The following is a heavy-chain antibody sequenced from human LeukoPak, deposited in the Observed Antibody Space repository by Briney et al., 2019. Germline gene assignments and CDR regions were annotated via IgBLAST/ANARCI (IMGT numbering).Heavy chain of an antibody. Sequence: GASVKVSCKASGYTFTSYGISWVRQAPGQGLEWMGWISAYNGNTNYAQKLQGRVTMTTDTSTSTAYMELRSLRSDDTAVHYCARYRGIQLWLPIDYWGQGTLVTVSS. CDR1: GYTFTSYG. D-gene: IGHD5-18*01. V-gene: IGHV1-18*01. CDR2: ISAYNGNT. CDR3: ARYRGIQLWLPIDY. J-gene: IGHJ4*02.